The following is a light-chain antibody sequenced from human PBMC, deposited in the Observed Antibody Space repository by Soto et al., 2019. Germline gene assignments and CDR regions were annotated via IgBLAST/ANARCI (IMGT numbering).Light chain of an antibody. CDR2: EAS. CDR1: QSISSW. V-gene: IGKV1-5*03. J-gene: IGKJ1*01. Sequence: DIQMTQSPSTLSASVGDRVTITCRASQSISSWLAWYQQKPGKAPKLLIYEASSSEIGGPPRFSGSGFGTEFTLTISSLQPEDSATYYCQYYKEHSTFGQGTRLEIK. CDR3: QYYKEHST.